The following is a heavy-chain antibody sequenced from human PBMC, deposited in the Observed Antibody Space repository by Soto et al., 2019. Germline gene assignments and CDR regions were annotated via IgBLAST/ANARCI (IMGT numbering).Heavy chain of an antibody. J-gene: IGHJ6*02. CDR3: VRENYYYGMDV. Sequence: PGGSLRLSCAASGFAFSSYYMHWVRQATGKGLEWVSAISSGGTAFYADSVKGRFTISRDNSKNTLYLQMNSLRVEDTAMYYCVRENYYYGMDVWGQGTAVTVSS. V-gene: IGHV3-66*01. CDR2: ISSGGTA. CDR1: GFAFSSYY.